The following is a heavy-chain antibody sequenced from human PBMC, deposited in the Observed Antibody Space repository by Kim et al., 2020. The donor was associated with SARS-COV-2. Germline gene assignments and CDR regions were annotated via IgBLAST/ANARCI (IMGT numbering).Heavy chain of an antibody. CDR3: AKSTYSSGWFFDY. Sequence: YYADSVKGRFTISRDDAKNSLYLQMNSLKAEDTAVYYCAKSTYSSGWFFDYWGQGTLVTVSS. D-gene: IGHD6-19*01. V-gene: IGHV3-48*03. J-gene: IGHJ4*02.